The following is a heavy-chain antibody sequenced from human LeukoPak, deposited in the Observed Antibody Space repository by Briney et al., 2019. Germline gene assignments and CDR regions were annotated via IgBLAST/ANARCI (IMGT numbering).Heavy chain of an antibody. CDR3: AREAVWYCSSTSCDDY. CDR1: GFTFDDYG. CDR2: INWNGGST. J-gene: IGHJ4*02. V-gene: IGHV3-20*04. D-gene: IGHD2-2*01. Sequence: GGSLRLSCAASGFTFDDYGMSWVRQAPGKGLEWVSGINWNGGSTGYADSVKGRFTISRDNAKNSLYLQMNSLRAEDTAVYYCAREAVWYCSSTSCDDYWGQGTLVTVSS.